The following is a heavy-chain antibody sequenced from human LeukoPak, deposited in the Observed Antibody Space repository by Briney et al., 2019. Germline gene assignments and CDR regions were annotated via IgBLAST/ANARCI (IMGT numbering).Heavy chain of an antibody. CDR3: ARHLNYYDSSGYYYLNYFDY. V-gene: IGHV4-59*08. J-gene: IGHJ4*02. CDR1: GGSISSYY. CDR2: IYYSGST. Sequence: SETLSLTCTVSGGSISSYYWSWIRQPPGKGLEWIGYIYYSGSTNYNPSLKSRVTISVDTSKNQFSLKLGSVTAADTAVYYCARHLNYYDSSGYYYLNYFDYWGQGTLVTVSS. D-gene: IGHD3-22*01.